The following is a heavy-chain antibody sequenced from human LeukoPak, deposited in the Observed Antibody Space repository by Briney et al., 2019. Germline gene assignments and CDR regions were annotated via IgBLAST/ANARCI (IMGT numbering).Heavy chain of an antibody. Sequence: GGSLRLSCAASGLTFSSYGMHWVRQAPGKGLEWVAVIWYDGSTKYYADSVKGRFTISRDNSKNTLYLQMNGLRAEDTAVYYCARDLTYSSGWSYFDYWGQGTLVTVSS. D-gene: IGHD6-19*01. CDR1: GLTFSSYG. J-gene: IGHJ4*02. CDR2: IWYDGSTK. V-gene: IGHV3-33*01. CDR3: ARDLTYSSGWSYFDY.